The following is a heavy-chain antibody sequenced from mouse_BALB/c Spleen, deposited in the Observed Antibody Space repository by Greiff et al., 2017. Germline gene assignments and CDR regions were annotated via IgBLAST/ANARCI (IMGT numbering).Heavy chain of an antibody. CDR2: ISDGGSYT. V-gene: IGHV5-4*02. Sequence: EVQLVESGGGLVKPGGSLKLSCAASGFTFSDYCMYWVRQTPEKRLEWVATISDGGSYTYYPDSVKGRFTISRDNAKNNLYLQMSSLKSEDTAMYYCARDHGGADYWGQGTTLTVSS. J-gene: IGHJ2*01. CDR3: ARDHGGADY. CDR1: GFTFSDYC.